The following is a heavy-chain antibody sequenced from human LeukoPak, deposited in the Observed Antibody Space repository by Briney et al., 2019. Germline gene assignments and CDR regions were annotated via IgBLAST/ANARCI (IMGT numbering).Heavy chain of an antibody. CDR1: GGTFSSYA. Sequence: GASVKVSCKASGGTFSSYAISWVRQAPGQGLEWMGRIIPILGIANYAQKFQGRVTITADKSTSTAYMELSSLRSEDTAVYYCARGHDYYDSSGYLGWFDPWGQGTLVTVSS. V-gene: IGHV1-69*04. CDR2: IIPILGIA. D-gene: IGHD3-22*01. CDR3: ARGHDYYDSSGYLGWFDP. J-gene: IGHJ5*02.